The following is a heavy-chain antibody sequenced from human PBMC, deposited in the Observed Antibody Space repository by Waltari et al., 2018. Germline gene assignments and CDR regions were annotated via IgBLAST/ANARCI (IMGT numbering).Heavy chain of an antibody. CDR3: ARLLYGSGSYVDY. D-gene: IGHD3-10*01. CDR2: IYYSGST. J-gene: IGHJ4*02. V-gene: IGHV4-59*11. Sequence: QVQLQESGPGLVKPSETLSLTCTVSGGSISSHYWRWIRQPPGKGLEWIGYIYYSGSTNYNPSLKSRVTISVDTSKNQFSLKLSSVTAADTAVYYCARLLYGSGSYVDYWGQGTLVTVSS. CDR1: GGSISSHY.